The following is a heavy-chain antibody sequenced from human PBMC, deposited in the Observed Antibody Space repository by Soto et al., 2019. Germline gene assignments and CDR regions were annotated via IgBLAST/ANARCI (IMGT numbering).Heavy chain of an antibody. CDR1: GGTFNMYA. CDR2: FIPIFDTP. Sequence: QVQLVQSGAEVRKPGSAVRVSCKASGGTFNMYAMSWVRQAPGQGLEWLAGFIPIFDTPRYSQQFQGRVTISVDESTNTAYMELSSLRSEDTAIYYCARSIGSGGVIGGFDYWGQGTLVTVAS. CDR3: ARSIGSGGVIGGFDY. D-gene: IGHD3-16*02. J-gene: IGHJ4*02. V-gene: IGHV1-69*01.